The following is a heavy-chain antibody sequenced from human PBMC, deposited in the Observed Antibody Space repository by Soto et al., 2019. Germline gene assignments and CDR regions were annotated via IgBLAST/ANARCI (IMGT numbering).Heavy chain of an antibody. CDR1: GGSINSGGYY. J-gene: IGHJ4*02. CDR2: MYYSGST. V-gene: IGHV4-31*03. Sequence: QVQLRESGPGLVKPSQTLSLTCTVSGGSINSGGYYWNWIRQHPGKGLEWIGYMYYSGSTYYNPFLRSRVIISAVTSENPFSLKLCSVTAADTAVYFCARGYRQSGYSSSWVFDYWGQVTLVNVSS. CDR3: ARGYRQSGYSSSWVFDY. D-gene: IGHD6-13*01.